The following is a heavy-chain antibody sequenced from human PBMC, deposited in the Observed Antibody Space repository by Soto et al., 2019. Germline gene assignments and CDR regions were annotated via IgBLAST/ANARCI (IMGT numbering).Heavy chain of an antibody. D-gene: IGHD5-18*01. Sequence: IRSLGCRWIRKPPGKGLEWIGYIYYSGSTNYTPPFKSRVTISVDTSKNQFSLKLSSVTAADTAVYYRARGRVQLWYPFDYWGQGTLITASS. CDR1: IRSLG. J-gene: IGHJ4*02. V-gene: IGHV4-59*11. CDR2: IYYSGST. CDR3: ARGRVQLWYPFDY.